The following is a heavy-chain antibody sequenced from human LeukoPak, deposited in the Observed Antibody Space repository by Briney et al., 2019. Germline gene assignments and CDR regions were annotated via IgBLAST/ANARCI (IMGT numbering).Heavy chain of an antibody. CDR1: GFIFSGYY. D-gene: IGHD6-19*01. CDR3: ARVVAGIDYFDP. J-gene: IGHJ5*02. CDR2: ISSGSSTI. Sequence: PGGSLRLSCAASGSGFIFSGYYMSWVRQAPGKGLEWVSYISSGSSTIYYADSVRGRFTISRDNAKNSLYLQLNSLRDDDTAVYYCARVVAGIDYFDPWGQGTLVTVSS. V-gene: IGHV3-48*02.